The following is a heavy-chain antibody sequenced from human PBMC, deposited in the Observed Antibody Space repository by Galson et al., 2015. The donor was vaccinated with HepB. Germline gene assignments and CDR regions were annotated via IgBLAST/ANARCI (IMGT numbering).Heavy chain of an antibody. CDR1: GFTFSSYA. V-gene: IGHV3-30-3*01. Sequence: SLRLSCAASGFTFSSYAMHWVRQAPGKGLEWVAVISYDGSNKYYADSVKGRFTISRDNSKNTLYLQMNSLRAEDTAVYYCARDLDPVLYFDYWGQGTLVTVPS. CDR2: ISYDGSNK. D-gene: IGHD3/OR15-3a*01. J-gene: IGHJ4*02. CDR3: ARDLDPVLYFDY.